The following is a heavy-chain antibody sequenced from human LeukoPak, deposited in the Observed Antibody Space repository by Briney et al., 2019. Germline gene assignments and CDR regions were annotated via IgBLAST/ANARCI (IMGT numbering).Heavy chain of an antibody. D-gene: IGHD6-19*01. V-gene: IGHV3-30-3*01. CDR2: ISYDGSDK. J-gene: IGHJ4*02. Sequence: PGGSLRLSCAASGFTFSNYAMHWVRQAPGKGLEWVAVISYDGSDKYYADSVKGRFTISRDNSKHTLYLQMNSLRPEDTAVYYCARDWGRRYSSGWYGDFDYWGQGTLVTVSS. CDR3: ARDWGRRYSSGWYGDFDY. CDR1: GFTFSNYA.